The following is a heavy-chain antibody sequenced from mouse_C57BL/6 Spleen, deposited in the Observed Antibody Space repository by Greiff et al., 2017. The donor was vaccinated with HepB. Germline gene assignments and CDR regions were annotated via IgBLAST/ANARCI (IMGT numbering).Heavy chain of an antibody. D-gene: IGHD1-1*01. V-gene: IGHV1-64*01. J-gene: IGHJ4*01. CDR3: ARGLLQYLYAMDY. CDR1: GYTFTSYW. CDR2: IHPNSGST. Sequence: QVQLQQPGAELVKPGASVKLSCKASGYTFTSYWMHWVKQRPGQGLEWIGMIHPNSGSTNYNEKFKSKATLTVDKSSSTAYMQLSSLTSEDSAVYYCARGLLQYLYAMDYWGQGTSVTVSS.